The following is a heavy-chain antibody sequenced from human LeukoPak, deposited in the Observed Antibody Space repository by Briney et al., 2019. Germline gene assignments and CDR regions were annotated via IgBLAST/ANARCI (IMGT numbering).Heavy chain of an antibody. CDR2: IYYSGST. Sequence: SETLSLTCTVSGGSISSYYWSWIRQPPGKGLEWIGYIYYSGSTNYNPSLKSRVTISVDTSKNQFSLKLSSVTAADTAVYYCARVGTYGTGSYLSWLDYWGQGTLVTVSS. J-gene: IGHJ4*02. V-gene: IGHV4-59*01. CDR1: GGSISSYY. CDR3: ARVGTYGTGSYLSWLDY. D-gene: IGHD3-10*01.